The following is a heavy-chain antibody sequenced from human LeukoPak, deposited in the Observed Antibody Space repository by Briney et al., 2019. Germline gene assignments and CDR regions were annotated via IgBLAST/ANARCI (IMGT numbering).Heavy chain of an antibody. CDR1: GGSIRNSGYY. CDR2: IYYSGST. V-gene: IGHV4-39*01. Sequence: PSETLSLTCTVSGGSIRNSGYYWGWIRQPPGKGLEWIGSIYYSGSTYYKPSLKSRVTISVDTSKNQFSLKLSSVTAADTAVYYCARTFYLYFDYWGQGTLVTVSS. CDR3: ARTFYLYFDY. J-gene: IGHJ4*02.